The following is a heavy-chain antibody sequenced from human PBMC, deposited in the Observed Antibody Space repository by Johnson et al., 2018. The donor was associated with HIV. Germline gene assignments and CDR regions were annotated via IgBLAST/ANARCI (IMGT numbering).Heavy chain of an antibody. J-gene: IGHJ3*02. V-gene: IGHV3-30*02. Sequence: QVQLVESGGGVVRPGGSLRLSCAASGFTFSSYGMHWVRQAPGKGLEWVAFIRYDGSNKYYADSVKGRFTISRDNSKNTLYLQMNSLRAEGTAVYYCAKATTGSDAFDIWGQGTMVTVSS. CDR2: IRYDGSNK. D-gene: IGHD1-1*01. CDR3: AKATTGSDAFDI. CDR1: GFTFSSYG.